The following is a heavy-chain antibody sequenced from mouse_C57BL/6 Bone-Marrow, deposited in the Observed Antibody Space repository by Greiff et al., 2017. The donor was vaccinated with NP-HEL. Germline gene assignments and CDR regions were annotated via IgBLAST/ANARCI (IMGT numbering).Heavy chain of an antibody. J-gene: IGHJ1*03. CDR1: GISITTGNYR. V-gene: IGHV3-5*01. CDR3: ARGNYGRYWYFDV. Sequence: EVKLVESGPGLVKPSQTVFLTCTVTGISITTGNYRWSWIRQFPGNKLEWIGYIYYSGTITYNPSLTSRTTITRDTPKNQFFLEMNSLTAEDTATYYCARGNYGRYWYFDVWGTGTTVTVSS. D-gene: IGHD1-1*01. CDR2: IYYSGTI.